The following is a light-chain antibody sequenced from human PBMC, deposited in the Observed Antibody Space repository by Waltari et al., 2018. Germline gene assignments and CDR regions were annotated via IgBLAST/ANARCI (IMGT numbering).Light chain of an antibody. CDR1: STDLASYNL. CDR2: EAT. Sequence: QSALSQPASVSGSPGQSLTIPCTGASTDLASYNLVAWYQHHPNRAPKLIIYEATKRPSGISHRFSGAKSGATASLRISGPQADDEADYYCCSYTGSSTSYGCGGGTKVTVL. V-gene: IGLV2-23*01. CDR3: CSYTGSSTSYG. J-gene: IGLJ1*01.